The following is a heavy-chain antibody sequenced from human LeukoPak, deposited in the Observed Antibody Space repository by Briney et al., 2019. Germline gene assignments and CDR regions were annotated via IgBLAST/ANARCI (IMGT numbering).Heavy chain of an antibody. J-gene: IGHJ4*02. Sequence: SETLSLTCTVSGGSISSYYWSWIRQPPGKGLEWIGYIYYSGSTNYNPSLKGRVTISVDTSKNQFSLKLSSVTAADTAVYYCARDSPSTELDYWGQGTLVTVSS. CDR1: GGSISSYY. CDR3: ARDSPSTELDY. V-gene: IGHV4-59*01. D-gene: IGHD2-2*01. CDR2: IYYSGST.